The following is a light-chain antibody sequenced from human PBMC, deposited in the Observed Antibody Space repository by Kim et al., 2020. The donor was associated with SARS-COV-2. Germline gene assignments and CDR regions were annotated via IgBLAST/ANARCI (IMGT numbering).Light chain of an antibody. V-gene: IGKV3-15*01. J-gene: IGKJ4*01. CDR3: QQYGNWPLT. CDR2: GAS. Sequence: EILMTQSPATLSVSPGERATLSCRASQYVSYLAWYQQKPGQAPRLLISGASTRATGIPARFSGSGSGTEFTLTISSLQSEDFAVYYCQQYGNWPLTFGGGTKVDIK. CDR1: QYVSY.